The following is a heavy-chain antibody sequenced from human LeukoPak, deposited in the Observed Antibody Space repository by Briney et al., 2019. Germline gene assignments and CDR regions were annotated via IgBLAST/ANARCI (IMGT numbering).Heavy chain of an antibody. V-gene: IGHV3-23*01. D-gene: IGHD3-22*01. CDR1: GFTFSSYA. Sequence: GGSLRLSCAASGFTFSSYAMTWVRQAPGKGLEWVSSIGGSGTYTNYADSVKGRFAISRDNSKNTLYVQMNSLRAEDTAIYYCAKPSRDFDSSGYSHFDYWGQGTLVTVSS. CDR2: IGGSGTYT. CDR3: AKPSRDFDSSGYSHFDY. J-gene: IGHJ4*02.